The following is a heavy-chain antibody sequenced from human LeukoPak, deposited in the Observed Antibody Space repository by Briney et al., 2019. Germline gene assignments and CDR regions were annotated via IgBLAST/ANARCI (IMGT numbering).Heavy chain of an antibody. V-gene: IGHV5-51*01. CDR3: ARFPSSSQWSLTY. D-gene: IGHD6-13*01. CDR1: GYSFTSYW. Sequence: GESLKISCKGSGYSFTSYWIGWVRQLPGKGLEWMGIIYPGDSDTRYSPSFQGQVTISADKSISTAYLQWSSLKASDTAMYYCARFPSSSQWSLTYWGQGTLVTVSS. J-gene: IGHJ4*02. CDR2: IYPGDSDT.